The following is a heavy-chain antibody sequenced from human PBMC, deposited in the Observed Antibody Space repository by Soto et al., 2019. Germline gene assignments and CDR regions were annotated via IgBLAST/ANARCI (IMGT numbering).Heavy chain of an antibody. D-gene: IGHD5-12*01. CDR3: ARVVATIDNYFDY. V-gene: IGHV3-48*01. Sequence: GGSLRPPFAGSGFTLSRYSMNWVRQPPGKGLEWVSHISSSSSTTYYADSVKGRFTISRDNAQNSLYLQMNSLRAEDTAVYFCARVVATIDNYFDYWGQGTLVTVSS. J-gene: IGHJ4*02. CDR1: GFTLSRYS. CDR2: ISSSSSTT.